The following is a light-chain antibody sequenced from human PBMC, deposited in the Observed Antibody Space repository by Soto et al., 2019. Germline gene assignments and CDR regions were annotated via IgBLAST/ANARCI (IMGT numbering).Light chain of an antibody. CDR2: KAS. CDR3: QQYNSYST. CDR1: QSISSW. J-gene: IGKJ4*01. V-gene: IGKV1-5*03. Sequence: DIQMTQSPSTLSASVGDRVTITCRASQSISSWLAWYQQKPGKAPKLLIYKASSLESGVPSRFSGSGSGTEFTVTISSLQPHDFATYYCQQYNSYSTFDGVTKVAIK.